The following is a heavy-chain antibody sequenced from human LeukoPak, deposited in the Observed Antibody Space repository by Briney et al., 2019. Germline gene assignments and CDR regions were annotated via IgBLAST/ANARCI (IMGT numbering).Heavy chain of an antibody. Sequence: GGTVRFSCAASGFTYRNYDMNWLGQAPGKGLEWVSYISSSGSTIYHADSVKGRFPISRDNAKNALYLQMSSLRAEDTAVYYCARANYYDISGYDYWGQGTLLSVSS. D-gene: IGHD3-22*01. CDR2: ISSSGSTI. V-gene: IGHV3-48*03. CDR3: ARANYYDISGYDY. CDR1: GFTYRNYD. J-gene: IGHJ4*02.